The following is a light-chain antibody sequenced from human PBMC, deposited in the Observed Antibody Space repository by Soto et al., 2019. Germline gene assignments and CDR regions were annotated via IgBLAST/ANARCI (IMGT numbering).Light chain of an antibody. CDR3: QQSYSTPTT. CDR2: DVS. Sequence: DIQITQSPSSLSASLGDIVTSTCRASQPVLRYLNWYRQKAGKAPELLIYDVSSLQTGVPSRFSGSVSGTDFTLTISSLQPEDFGTYYCQQSYSTPTTFGQGTRLEIK. J-gene: IGKJ5*01. CDR1: QPVLRY. V-gene: IGKV1-39*01.